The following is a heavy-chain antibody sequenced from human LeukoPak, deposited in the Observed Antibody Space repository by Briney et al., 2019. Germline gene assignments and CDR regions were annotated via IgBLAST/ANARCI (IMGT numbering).Heavy chain of an antibody. CDR3: AQAQFYYYDSSGYYGY. CDR1: GFTFADYA. Sequence: PGRSLRLSCAASGFTFADYAMHWVRQAPGKGLEWVSGISWNSDSIGYADSVKGRFTISRDNSKNTLYLQMNSLRAEDTAVYYCAQAQFYYYDSSGYYGYWGQGTLVTVSS. J-gene: IGHJ4*02. D-gene: IGHD3-22*01. CDR2: ISWNSDSI. V-gene: IGHV3-9*01.